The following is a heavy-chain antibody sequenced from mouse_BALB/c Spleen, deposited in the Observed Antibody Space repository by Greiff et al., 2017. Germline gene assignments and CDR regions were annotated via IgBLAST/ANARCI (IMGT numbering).Heavy chain of an antibody. V-gene: IGHV5-12-1*01. CDR2: ISSGGGST. D-gene: IGHD2-1*01. CDR1: GFAFSSYD. Sequence: EVMLVESGGGLVKPGGSLKLSCAASGFAFSSYDMSWVRQTPEKRLEWVAYISSGGGSTYYPDTVKGRFTISRDNAKNTLYLQMSSLKSEDTAMYYCARHGNYGGYAMDYWGQGTSVTVSS. J-gene: IGHJ4*01. CDR3: ARHGNYGGYAMDY.